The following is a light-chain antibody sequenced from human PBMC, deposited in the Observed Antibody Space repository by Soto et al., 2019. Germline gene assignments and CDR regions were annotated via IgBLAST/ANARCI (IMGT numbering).Light chain of an antibody. J-gene: IGKJ1*01. CDR1: QSVSSY. V-gene: IGKV3-11*01. CDR2: DAS. Sequence: PATLSLSPGERATLSCRASQSVSSYLAWYQQKPGQAPRLLIYDASTRATGIPARFSGSGSGTEFTLTINSLEPEDFAVYYCQHFGSSLRTFGQGTKV. CDR3: QHFGSSLRT.